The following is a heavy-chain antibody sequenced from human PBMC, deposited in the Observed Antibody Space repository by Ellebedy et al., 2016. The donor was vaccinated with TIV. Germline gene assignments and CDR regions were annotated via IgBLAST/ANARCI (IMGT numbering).Heavy chain of an antibody. J-gene: IGHJ5*02. CDR2: ISSSSSYI. CDR3: VRASLPFMEWPNWFDP. CDR1: GFTFSSYS. Sequence: PGGSLRLSCVVSGFTFSSYSMNWGRQAPGKGLEWVSSISSSSSYIYYADSVKGRFTSSRDNSNNTVYLQMNSLRVDDTAVYYCVRASLPFMEWPNWFDPWGQGTLVTVSS. V-gene: IGHV3-21*01. D-gene: IGHD3-3*01.